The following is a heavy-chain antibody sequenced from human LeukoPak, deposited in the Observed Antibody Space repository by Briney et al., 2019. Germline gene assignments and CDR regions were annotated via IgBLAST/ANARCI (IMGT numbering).Heavy chain of an antibody. D-gene: IGHD1-26*01. CDR3: AKSRGSYWVPEFDY. CDR2: ISGSGDST. CDR1: GFTFSNYA. V-gene: IGHV3-23*01. J-gene: IGHJ4*02. Sequence: GGSLRLSCAASGFTFSNYAMSWVRQAPGKGLEWVSDISGSGDSTNYADSVKGRFTISRDNSKNTLYLQMNSLRAEYTAIYYWAKSRGSYWVPEFDYWGQGTLVTVSS.